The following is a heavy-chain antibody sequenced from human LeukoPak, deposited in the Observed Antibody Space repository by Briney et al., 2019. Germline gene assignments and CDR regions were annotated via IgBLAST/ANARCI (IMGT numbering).Heavy chain of an antibody. Sequence: GSLRLSCAASGFTFSRYAMSWVRQAPGKGVEGVSAISGSGGSTYYADSVKGGFTISRDNSKKTLYPQMNSLRAEDTAVYYCAKHLEQQPTEIDYWGQGTLVTVSS. CDR3: AKHLEQQPTEIDY. V-gene: IGHV3-23*01. D-gene: IGHD6-13*01. CDR2: ISGSGGST. CDR1: GFTFSRYA. J-gene: IGHJ4*02.